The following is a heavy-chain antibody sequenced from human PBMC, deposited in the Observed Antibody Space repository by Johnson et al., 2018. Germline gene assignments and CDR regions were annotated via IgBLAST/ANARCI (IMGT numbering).Heavy chain of an antibody. CDR3: AREGYRSSSGYFDY. CDR1: GFTFTNYG. D-gene: IGHD6-6*01. V-gene: IGHV3-30*03. Sequence: VQLVETGGGVVQPGRSLRLSCAASGFTFTNYGMHWVRQAPGKGLEGVALISYDGTNKYYADSVKGRFTITRDNSKNTLYLQMNSLRSEDTAVSYCAREGYRSSSGYFDYWGQGTLVTVSS. CDR2: ISYDGTNK. J-gene: IGHJ4*02.